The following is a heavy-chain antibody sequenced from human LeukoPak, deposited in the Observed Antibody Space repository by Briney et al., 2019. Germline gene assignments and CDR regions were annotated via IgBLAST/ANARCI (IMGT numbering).Heavy chain of an antibody. V-gene: IGHV3-21*01. CDR2: ISSSSSYI. Sequence: GGSLRLSCAASGFTFSRYWMSWVRQAPGKGLEWVSSISSSSSYIYYADSVKGRFTISRDNAKNSLYLQMNSLRAEDTAVYYCARDLEGKTYSSSWYGPYFQYWGQGTLVTVSS. D-gene: IGHD6-13*01. CDR1: GFTFSRYW. J-gene: IGHJ1*01. CDR3: ARDLEGKTYSSSWYGPYFQY.